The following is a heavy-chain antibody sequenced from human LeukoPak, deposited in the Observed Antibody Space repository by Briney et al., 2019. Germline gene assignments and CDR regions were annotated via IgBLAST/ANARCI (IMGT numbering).Heavy chain of an antibody. V-gene: IGHV3-53*01. Sequence: PGGSLRLSCAASGFTFSSNYMSWVRQAPGKGLEWVSVIYSGGSTYYADSVKGRFTISRDNSKNTLYLQMNSRRAEDTAVYYWAKASDYYDSSGDYWGQGTLVTVSS. CDR3: AKASDYYDSSGDY. CDR1: GFTFSSNY. D-gene: IGHD3-22*01. CDR2: IYSGGST. J-gene: IGHJ4*02.